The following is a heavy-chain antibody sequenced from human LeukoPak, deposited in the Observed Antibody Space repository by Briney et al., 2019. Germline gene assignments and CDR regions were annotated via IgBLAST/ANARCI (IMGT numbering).Heavy chain of an antibody. V-gene: IGHV3-30*04. CDR3: ARDVMAVAGTLGFDC. CDR1: GFTFCSFG. D-gene: IGHD6-19*01. Sequence: GGSLRLSCVAYGFTFCSFGMHWVRQAPGKGLDWVAVIAYDGSDENYADSVKGRFTISRDNFKNTLYLQMNSLGPEDTAMYYCARDVMAVAGTLGFDCWGQGALVTVSS. J-gene: IGHJ4*02. CDR2: IAYDGSDE.